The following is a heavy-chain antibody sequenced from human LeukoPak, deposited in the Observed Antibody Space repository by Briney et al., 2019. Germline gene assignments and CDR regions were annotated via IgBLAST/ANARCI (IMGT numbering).Heavy chain of an antibody. Sequence: SETLSLTCTVSGGSISSSSYYWGWIRQPPGKGLEWIGSIYYSGSTYYNPSLKSRVTISVDTSENQFSLKLSSVTAADTAVYYCASSPTTWIQLWYYDYWGQGTLVTVSS. J-gene: IGHJ4*02. CDR1: GGSISSSSYY. CDR2: IYYSGST. V-gene: IGHV4-39*01. CDR3: ASSPTTWIQLWYYDY. D-gene: IGHD5-18*01.